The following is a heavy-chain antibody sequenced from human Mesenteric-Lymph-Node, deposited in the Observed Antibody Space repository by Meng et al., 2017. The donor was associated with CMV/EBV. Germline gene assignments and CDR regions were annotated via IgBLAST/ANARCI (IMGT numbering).Heavy chain of an antibody. Sequence: QGRVHQGGGGRLKPSETLSVTCAVYGGSFSGYYWNWIRQSPEKGLEWIGEINHSGSTTYNPSFTSRIIISVDTSTNQISLNMSSVTAADTAVYYCARGSSYDILTGYFDYWGQGALVTVSS. J-gene: IGHJ4*02. D-gene: IGHD3-9*01. CDR2: INHSGST. CDR3: ARGSSYDILTGYFDY. V-gene: IGHV4-34*01. CDR1: GGSFSGYY.